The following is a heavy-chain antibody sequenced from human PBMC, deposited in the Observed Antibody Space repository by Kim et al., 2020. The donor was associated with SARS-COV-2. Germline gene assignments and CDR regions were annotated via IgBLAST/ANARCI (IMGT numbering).Heavy chain of an antibody. CDR2: IYYSGST. CDR3: ARHWNPKTAATNIVATRKPYRYYYYYGMDV. CDR1: GGSISSSSYY. Sequence: SETLSLTCTVSGGSISSSSYYWGWIRQPPGKGLEWIGSIYYSGSTYYNPSLKSRVTISVDTSKNQFSLKLSSVTAADTAVYYCARHWNPKTAATNIVATRKPYRYYYYYGMDVWGQGTTVTVSS. J-gene: IGHJ6*02. D-gene: IGHD5-12*01. V-gene: IGHV4-39*01.